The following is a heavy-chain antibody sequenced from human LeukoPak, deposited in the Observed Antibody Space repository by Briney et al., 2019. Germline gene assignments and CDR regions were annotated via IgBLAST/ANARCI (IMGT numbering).Heavy chain of an antibody. Sequence: PGGSLRLSCAASGFTFSSYGMHWVRQAPGKGLEWVAFIRYDGSNKYYADSVKGRFTISRDNSKNTLYLQMNSLRAEDTAVYYCAKDPAAYGDYLNWFDPWGQGTLVTVSS. CDR2: IRYDGSNK. J-gene: IGHJ5*02. CDR3: AKDPAAYGDYLNWFDP. V-gene: IGHV3-30*02. CDR1: GFTFSSYG. D-gene: IGHD4-17*01.